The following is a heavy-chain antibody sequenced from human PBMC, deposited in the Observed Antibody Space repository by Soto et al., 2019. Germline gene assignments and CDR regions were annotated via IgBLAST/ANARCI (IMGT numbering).Heavy chain of an antibody. CDR2: IYHSGST. J-gene: IGHJ4*02. CDR3: ARIITGTPSPPNYFDY. V-gene: IGHV4-4*02. CDR1: GFSIRRSNW. Sequence: SDILFLPWPSPGFSIRRSNWWSWVRPPPGKGVEWIGEIYHSGSTNYNPSLKRRVTISVDKSKNQFSLKLSSVTAADTAVYYCARIITGTPSPPNYFDYWGQGTLVTVSS. D-gene: IGHD1-7*01.